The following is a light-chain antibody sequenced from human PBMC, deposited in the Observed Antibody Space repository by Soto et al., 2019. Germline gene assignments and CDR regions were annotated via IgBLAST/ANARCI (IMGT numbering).Light chain of an antibody. V-gene: IGKV3-15*01. J-gene: IGKJ2*01. Sequence: EIVMTPSPATLSVSPGERATLSCRASQSVSSNLAWYQQKPGQAPRLLFYGSSTRATGVPARFTGSGSGTDFTLTISSLQSEDFAVYYCQQSNNWPYTFGQGTKLEIK. CDR1: QSVSSN. CDR2: GSS. CDR3: QQSNNWPYT.